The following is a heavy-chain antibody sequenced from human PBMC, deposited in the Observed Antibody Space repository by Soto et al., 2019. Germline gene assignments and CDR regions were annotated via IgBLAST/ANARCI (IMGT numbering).Heavy chain of an antibody. CDR2: ISYDGSNK. Sequence: QSGGSLRLSCAASGFTFSSYGMHWVRQAPGKGLEWVAVISYDGSNKYYADSVKGRFTISRDNSKNTLYLQMNGLRAEDTAVYYCAKGGTAMAVYYYGMDVWGQGTTVTVSS. CDR3: AKGGTAMAVYYYGMDV. CDR1: GFTFSSYG. V-gene: IGHV3-30*18. D-gene: IGHD5-18*01. J-gene: IGHJ6*02.